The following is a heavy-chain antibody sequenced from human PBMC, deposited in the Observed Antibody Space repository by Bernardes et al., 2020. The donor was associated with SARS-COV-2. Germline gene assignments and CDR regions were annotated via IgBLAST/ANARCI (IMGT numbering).Heavy chain of an antibody. V-gene: IGHV1-18*04. CDR3: ARHGLLWFGELFGEGYFDY. D-gene: IGHD3-10*01. J-gene: IGHJ4*02. CDR2: ISAYNGNT. Sequence: ASVKVSCKASGYTFTSYGISWVRQAPGQGLEWMGWISAYNGNTNYAQKLQGRVTMTTDTSTSTAYMELRSLRSDDTAVYYCARHGLLWFGELFGEGYFDYWGQGTLVTVSS. CDR1: GYTFTSYG.